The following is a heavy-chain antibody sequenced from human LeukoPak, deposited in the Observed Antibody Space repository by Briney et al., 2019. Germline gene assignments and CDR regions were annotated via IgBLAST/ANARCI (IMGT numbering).Heavy chain of an antibody. V-gene: IGHV3-21*01. CDR1: GFTFDDYT. Sequence: GGSLRLSCAASGFTFDDYTMHWVRQAPGKGLEWVSSISSSSSYIYYADSVKGRFTISRDNAKNSLYLQMNSLRAEDTAVYYCARGSVVVVPAAIRWFDPWGQGTLVTVSS. J-gene: IGHJ5*02. CDR2: ISSSSSYI. D-gene: IGHD2-2*01. CDR3: ARGSVVVVPAAIRWFDP.